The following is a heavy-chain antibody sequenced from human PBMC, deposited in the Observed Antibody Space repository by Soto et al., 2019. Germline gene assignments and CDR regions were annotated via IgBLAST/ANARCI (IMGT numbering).Heavy chain of an antibody. J-gene: IGHJ6*03. CDR2: IYYSGST. CDR1: GGSISSSSYY. Sequence: SETLSLTCTVSGGSISSSSYYWGWIRQPPGKGLEWIGSIYYSGSTYYNPSLKNRVTISVDTSKNQFSLKLSSVTAADTAVYYCARHSDGDYTFYYYYMDVWGKGTTVTVSS. V-gene: IGHV4-39*01. D-gene: IGHD4-17*01. CDR3: ARHSDGDYTFYYYYMDV.